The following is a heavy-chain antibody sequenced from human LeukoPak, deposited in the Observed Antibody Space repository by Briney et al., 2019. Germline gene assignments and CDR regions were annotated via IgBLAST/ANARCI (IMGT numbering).Heavy chain of an antibody. J-gene: IGHJ4*02. CDR2: INHSGST. CDR3: ARGRQKAY. Sequence: PSETLSLTCAVYGGSFSGYYWSWIRQPPGKGLEWIGEINHSGSTHYNPSLKSRVTISVDTSKNQFSLKLSSVTAADTAVYYCARGRQKAYWGQGTLVTVSS. CDR1: GGSFSGYY. V-gene: IGHV4-34*01.